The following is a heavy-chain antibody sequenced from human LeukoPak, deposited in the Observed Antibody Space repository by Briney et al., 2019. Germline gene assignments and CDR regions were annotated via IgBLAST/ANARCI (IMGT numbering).Heavy chain of an antibody. V-gene: IGHV4-39*07. CDR3: ARDHCSGGSCCFGY. D-gene: IGHD2-15*01. Sequence: SETLSLTCTVSGGSISSSSYYWGWIRQPPGKGLEWIGSIYYSGSTYYNPSLKSRVTISVDTSKNQFSLKLSSVTAADTAVYYCARDHCSGGSCCFGYWGQGTLVTVSS. CDR2: IYYSGST. CDR1: GGSISSSSYY. J-gene: IGHJ4*02.